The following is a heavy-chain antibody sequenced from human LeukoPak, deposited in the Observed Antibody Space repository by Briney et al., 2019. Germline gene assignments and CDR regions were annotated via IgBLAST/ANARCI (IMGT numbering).Heavy chain of an antibody. CDR2: IKEDGSEK. J-gene: IGHJ4*02. CDR1: GFTSRSYW. V-gene: IGHV3-7*01. CDR3: ARDWSDGFDY. D-gene: IGHD3-3*01. Sequence: GGSLRLSCAASGFTSRSYWMSWVRQAPGKGLEWVASIKEDGSEKYYVDSVKGRFTISRDNAKNSVYLQMNSLRADDTAVYYCARDWSDGFDYWGQGTLVTVSS.